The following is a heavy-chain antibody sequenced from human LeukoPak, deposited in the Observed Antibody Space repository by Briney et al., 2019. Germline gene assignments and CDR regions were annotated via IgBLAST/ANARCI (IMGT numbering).Heavy chain of an antibody. Sequence: ASVKVSCKASGYTFTDYYMHWVRQAPGQGLEWMGWINPNSGGTNYAQKFQGRVTMTRDTSISTAYMELSRLRSDDTAVYYCARDLIRGYSYGRYDYWGQGTLVTVSS. CDR3: ARDLIRGYSYGRYDY. CDR1: GYTFTDYY. CDR2: INPNSGGT. J-gene: IGHJ4*02. V-gene: IGHV1-2*02. D-gene: IGHD5-18*01.